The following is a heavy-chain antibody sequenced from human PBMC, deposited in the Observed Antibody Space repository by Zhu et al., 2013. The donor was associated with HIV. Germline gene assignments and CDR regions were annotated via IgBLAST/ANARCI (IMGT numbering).Heavy chain of an antibody. J-gene: IGHJ6*02. CDR3: AREGLRVTTGYHYGMDV. D-gene: IGHD4-17*01. V-gene: IGHV1-2*04. Sequence: QVQLVQSGADVKKPGASVKVSCKASGYTFTSYYIHWVRQAPGQGLEWMGWINPNSGGTNYAQKFQGWVTMTRDTSISTAYMELSGLKSDDTAVYYCAREGLRVTTGYHYGMDVWGQGPRSPSP. CDR1: GYTFTSYY. CDR2: INPNSGGT.